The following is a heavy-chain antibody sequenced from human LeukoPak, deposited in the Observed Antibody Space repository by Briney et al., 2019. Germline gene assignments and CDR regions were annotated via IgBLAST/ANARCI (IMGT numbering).Heavy chain of an antibody. CDR3: ARGRDSGRFDY. D-gene: IGHD3-10*01. CDR2: INHSGST. Sequence: SETLSLTCAVYGGSFSGYYWSWIRQPPGEGLEWIGEINHSGSTNYNPSLKSRVTISVDTSKNQFSLKLSSVTAADTAVYYCARGRDSGRFDYWGQGTLVTVSS. V-gene: IGHV4-34*01. J-gene: IGHJ4*02. CDR1: GGSFSGYY.